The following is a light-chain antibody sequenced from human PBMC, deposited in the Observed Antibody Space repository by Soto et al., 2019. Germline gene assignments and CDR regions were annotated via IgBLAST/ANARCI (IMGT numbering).Light chain of an antibody. CDR1: SSDVGRSSY. CDR2: EVS. V-gene: IGLV2-14*01. CDR3: TSFTSTTTLDV. Sequence: QSALTQPASVSGSPGQSVTISCTGTSSDVGRSSYVSWYQQHPNKALKLIIFEVSHRPTGVSNRFSGSKSGHTASLTISGLQSGDEADYFCTSFTSTTTLDVFGTGTKVTVL. J-gene: IGLJ1*01.